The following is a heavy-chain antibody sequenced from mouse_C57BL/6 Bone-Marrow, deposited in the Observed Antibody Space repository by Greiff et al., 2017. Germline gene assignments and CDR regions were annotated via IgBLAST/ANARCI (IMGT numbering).Heavy chain of an antibody. Sequence: QVQLQQPGAELVKPGASVKMSCKASGYTFTSYWITWVKQRPGQGLEWIGDIYPGSGSTNYNEKFKSKDTLTVDTSSSTAYMQLSGLTSEDSAVXDSARQGYGYAMDYWGQGTSVTVSS. CDR1: GYTFTSYW. V-gene: IGHV1-55*01. J-gene: IGHJ4*01. CDR3: ARQGYGYAMDY. D-gene: IGHD2-14*01. CDR2: IYPGSGST.